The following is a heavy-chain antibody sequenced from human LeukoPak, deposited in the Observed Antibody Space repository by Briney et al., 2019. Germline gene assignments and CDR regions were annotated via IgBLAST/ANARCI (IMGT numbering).Heavy chain of an antibody. J-gene: IGHJ4*02. V-gene: IGHV3-66*01. CDR2: IYSGGTI. Sequence: GGSLRLSCAASGFTVSSNYMSWVRQAPGKGLEWVSVIYSGGTIYYADSVKGRFTISRDNAKNSLYLQMNSLRAEDTAVYYCARVFYYDSSGYYGFGYWGQGTLVTVSS. D-gene: IGHD3-22*01. CDR1: GFTVSSNY. CDR3: ARVFYYDSSGYYGFGY.